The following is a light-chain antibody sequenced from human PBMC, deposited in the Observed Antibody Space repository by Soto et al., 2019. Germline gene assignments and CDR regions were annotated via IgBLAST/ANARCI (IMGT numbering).Light chain of an antibody. V-gene: IGKV3D-20*02. CDR3: QQRSNWHPWT. CDR1: QSVSSIY. J-gene: IGKJ1*01. Sequence: EIVLTQSPGTLSLSPGERATLSCRASQSVSSIYFAWYQQKRGQATRLIIYGVSSRATGIPDRFSGSGSGTDFTLTISSLEPEDFAAYYCQQRSNWHPWTFGQGTKVDIK. CDR2: GVS.